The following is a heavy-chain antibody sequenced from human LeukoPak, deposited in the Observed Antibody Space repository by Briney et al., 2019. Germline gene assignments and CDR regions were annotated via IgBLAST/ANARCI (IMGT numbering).Heavy chain of an antibody. CDR1: GFTFSSYA. V-gene: IGHV3-23*01. CDR2: ISGSGGST. D-gene: IGHD3-16*01. CDR3: AKDPFGGVIVVLDY. J-gene: IGHJ4*02. Sequence: GGSLRLSCAASGFTFSSYAMSWVRQAPGKGLEWVSAISGSGGSTYYADSVKGRFTISRDNSKNTLDLQMNSLRAEDTAVYYCAKDPFGGVIVVLDYWGQGTLVTVSS.